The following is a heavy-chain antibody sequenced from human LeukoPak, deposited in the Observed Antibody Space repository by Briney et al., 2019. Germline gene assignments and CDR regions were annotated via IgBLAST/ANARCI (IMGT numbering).Heavy chain of an antibody. J-gene: IGHJ4*02. Sequence: SETLSLTCSVSGGFISTYYWSWIRQPPGKGLEWIGYIYYSGSTNYNPSLKSRVTISVDTSKNQFSLKLSSVTAADTAVYYCARSYYDSSGYWSIDYWGQGTLVTVSS. CDR3: ARSYYDSSGYWSIDY. D-gene: IGHD3-22*01. CDR2: IYYSGST. CDR1: GGFISTYY. V-gene: IGHV4-59*01.